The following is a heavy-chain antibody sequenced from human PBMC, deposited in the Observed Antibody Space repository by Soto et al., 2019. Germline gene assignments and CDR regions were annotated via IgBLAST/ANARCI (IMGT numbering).Heavy chain of an antibody. CDR1: GYTFTSYY. D-gene: IGHD6-6*01. CDR3: ARGSSLASEYSSSSTAFDI. J-gene: IGHJ3*02. CDR2: INPSGGST. Sequence: KKRGASVKVSCKASGYTFTSYYMHWVRQAPGQGLEWMGIINPSGGSTSYAQKFQGRVTMTRDTSTSTVYMELSSLRSEDTAVYYCARGSSLASEYSSSSTAFDIWGQGTMVTVSS. V-gene: IGHV1-46*01.